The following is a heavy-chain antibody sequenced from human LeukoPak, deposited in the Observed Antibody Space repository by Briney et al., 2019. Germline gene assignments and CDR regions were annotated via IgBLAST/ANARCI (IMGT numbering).Heavy chain of an antibody. CDR2: ISTSSIYI. J-gene: IGHJ4*02. CDR3: ARGSQGVAATDTPLDH. Sequence: GGSLRLSCAASGFTFSSYWMHWVRQAPGKGLVWVSSISTSSIYIYYADSVRGRFTISRDNAKNSLHLQMNSLRAEDTAVYYCARGSQGVAATDTPLDHWGQGTLVTVSS. D-gene: IGHD6-13*01. V-gene: IGHV3-21*01. CDR1: GFTFSSYW.